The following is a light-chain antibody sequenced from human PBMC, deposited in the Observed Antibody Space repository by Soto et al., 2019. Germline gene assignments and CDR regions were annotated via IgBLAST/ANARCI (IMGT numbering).Light chain of an antibody. V-gene: IGLV3-1*01. J-gene: IGLJ2*01. CDR1: KLGDKY. CDR3: QAWDTSHVV. CDR2: QDT. Sequence: SYELTQPPSVSVSPGQTASITCSGDKLGDKYACWYQQKPGQSPVLVIYQDTKRPSGIPERFSGSNSGNTATLTISGTQTMDEADYYCQAWDTSHVVFAGGTKVTVL.